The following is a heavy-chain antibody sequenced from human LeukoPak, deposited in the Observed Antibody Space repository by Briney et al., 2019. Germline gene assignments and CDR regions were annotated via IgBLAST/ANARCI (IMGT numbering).Heavy chain of an antibody. V-gene: IGHV4-59*01. CDR3: ARTRLYYGSGSANWFDP. CDR1: GGSISSYY. J-gene: IGHJ5*02. Sequence: SETLSLTCTVSGGSISSYYWSWIRQPPGKGLEWIGYIYYSGSTNYNPSPKSRVTISVDTSKNQFSLKLSSVTAADTAVYYCARTRLYYGSGSANWFDPWGQGTLVTVSS. CDR2: IYYSGST. D-gene: IGHD3-10*01.